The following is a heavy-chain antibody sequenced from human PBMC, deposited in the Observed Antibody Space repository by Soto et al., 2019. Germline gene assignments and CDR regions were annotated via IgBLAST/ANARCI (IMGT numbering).Heavy chain of an antibody. J-gene: IGHJ3*02. CDR3: AGQYGMHAFDI. CDR2: IYYSGST. V-gene: IGHV4-39*01. Sequence: QLQLQESGPGLVKPSETLSLTCTVSGGSISSSSYYWGWIRQPPGKGLEWIGSIYYSGSTYYNPSLKSRVTIAVDTSKNQFSLKLSSVTAADTAVYYCAGQYGMHAFDIWGQGTMVTVSS. D-gene: IGHD4-17*01. CDR1: GGSISSSSYY.